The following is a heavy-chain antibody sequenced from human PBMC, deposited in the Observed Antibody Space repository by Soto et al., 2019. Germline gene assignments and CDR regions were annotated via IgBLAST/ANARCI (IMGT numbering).Heavy chain of an antibody. D-gene: IGHD6-6*01. CDR1: GFTFSSHG. J-gene: IGHJ3*01. CDR2: LSGGGGTT. CDR3: AKDGQYRTDGFDV. Sequence: EAQLLESGGGWAQPGGSLRLSCAASGFTFSSHGMSWVRQAPGKGLEWIAGLSGGGGTTYYADSVKGRFTISRDNSKNTLDLIMNSLKVEDTALYYCAKDGQYRTDGFDVWGQGTMVTVSS. V-gene: IGHV3-23*01.